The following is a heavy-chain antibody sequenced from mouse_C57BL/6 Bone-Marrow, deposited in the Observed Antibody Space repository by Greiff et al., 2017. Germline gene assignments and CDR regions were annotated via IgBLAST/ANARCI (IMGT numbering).Heavy chain of an antibody. CDR2: IYPGSGST. J-gene: IGHJ1*03. CDR3: ARRWVVDWYFDV. CDR1: GYTFTSYW. D-gene: IGHD1-1*01. V-gene: IGHV1-55*01. Sequence: QVQLQQPGAELVKPGASVKMSCKASGYTFTSYWITWVKQRPGQGLEWIGDIYPGSGSTNSNEKFKSKATLTVDTSSSTAYMQLSSLTSEDSAVYYCARRWVVDWYFDVWGTGTTVTVSS.